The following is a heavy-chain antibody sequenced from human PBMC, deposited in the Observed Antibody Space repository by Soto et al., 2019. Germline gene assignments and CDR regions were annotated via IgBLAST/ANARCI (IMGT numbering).Heavy chain of an antibody. J-gene: IGHJ4*02. D-gene: IGHD3-3*01. CDR3: AKVDEFWSGYPDFDY. CDR2: ISYDGSNK. V-gene: IGHV3-30*18. Sequence: QVQLVESGGGVVQPGRSLRLSCAASGFTFSSYGMHWVRQAPGKGLEWVAVISYDGSNKYYADSVKGRFTISRDNSKKTLDLQMNSLRAEETAVYYCAKVDEFWSGYPDFDYWGQGTLVTVSS. CDR1: GFTFSSYG.